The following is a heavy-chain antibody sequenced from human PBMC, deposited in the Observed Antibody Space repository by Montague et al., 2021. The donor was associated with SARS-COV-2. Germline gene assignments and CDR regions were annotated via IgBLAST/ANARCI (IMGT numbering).Heavy chain of an antibody. J-gene: IGHJ6*02. CDR2: IYYSGST. D-gene: IGHD6-13*01. CDR1: GGSISSGGYY. CDR3: ARLERQQLVRLSGMDV. Sequence: TLSLTCTVSGGSISSGGYYWSWIRQHPGKGLEWIGYIYYSGSTYYNPSLKSRVTISVDTSKNQFSLKLSSVTAADTAVYYCARLERQQLVRLSGMDVWGQGTTVTVSS. V-gene: IGHV4-31*03.